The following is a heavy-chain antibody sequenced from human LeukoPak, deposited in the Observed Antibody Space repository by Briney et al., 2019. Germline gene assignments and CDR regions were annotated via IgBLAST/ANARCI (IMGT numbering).Heavy chain of an antibody. Sequence: GGSLRLSCAGSGFTFSDYDINWVRQAPGRGLEWVSFIEKSGNDIYYADSVKGRFIISRDNAKQSLYLHMNSLRAEDTAVYYCARDWALDSWGQGSLVIVSS. J-gene: IGHJ4*02. V-gene: IGHV3-48*03. D-gene: IGHD3-16*01. CDR3: ARDWALDS. CDR1: GFTFSDYD. CDR2: IEKSGNDI.